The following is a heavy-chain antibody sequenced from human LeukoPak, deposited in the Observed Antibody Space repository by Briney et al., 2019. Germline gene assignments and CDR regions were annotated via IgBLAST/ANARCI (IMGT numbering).Heavy chain of an antibody. D-gene: IGHD6-19*01. CDR1: GYTFTGYY. J-gene: IGHJ6*02. Sequence: ASVKVSCKASGYTFTGYYMHWVRQAPGQGLEWMGWINPNSGGTNYAQKFQGRVTMTRDTSISTAYMELSRLRSDDTAVYYCARGYSRGWWSYYYYGMDVWGQGTTVTVSS. CDR2: INPNSGGT. CDR3: ARGYSRGWWSYYYYGMDV. V-gene: IGHV1-2*02.